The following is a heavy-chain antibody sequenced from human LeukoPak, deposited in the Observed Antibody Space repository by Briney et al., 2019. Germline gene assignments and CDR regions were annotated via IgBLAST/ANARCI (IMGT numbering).Heavy chain of an antibody. V-gene: IGHV4-59*11. CDR1: GGSFSSHY. Sequence: PSETLSLTCTVSGGSFSSHYWSWIRQPPGKGLEWIGYINYSGTTSYNPSLKSRVTLSVDTSKNQFSLRLTSVTAADTAVYYCARGPEGSGSYIFDYWGQGTLVTVSS. D-gene: IGHD3-10*01. CDR2: INYSGTT. CDR3: ARGPEGSGSYIFDY. J-gene: IGHJ4*02.